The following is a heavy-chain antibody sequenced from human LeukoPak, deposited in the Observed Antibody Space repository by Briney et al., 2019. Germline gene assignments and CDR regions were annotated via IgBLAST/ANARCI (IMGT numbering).Heavy chain of an antibody. CDR1: GGSISSYY. CDR2: IYYSGST. V-gene: IGHV4-59*08. J-gene: IGHJ4*02. CDR3: ARRYCSGGSCYSSLDY. D-gene: IGHD2-15*01. Sequence: SETLSLTCSVSGGSISSYYWSWIRQPPGKGLEWIGYIYYSGSTNYNPSLKSRVTISVDTSKNQFSLKLSSATAADTAVYYCARRYCSGGSCYSSLDYWGQGSPVAVSS.